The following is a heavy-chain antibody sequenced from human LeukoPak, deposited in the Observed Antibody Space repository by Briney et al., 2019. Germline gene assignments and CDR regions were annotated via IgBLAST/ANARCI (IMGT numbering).Heavy chain of an antibody. V-gene: IGHV3-48*03. Sequence: GGSLRLSSAASGFIFCSYEMNWVPQAPGQGLKGVSYINSSGTTIYHTDSVKGPFTISTDNTKNSLYLHMNRMSAEDTAVYYCASLSPETYVWGSYRPSTYYYYYYMDVWGKGTMVTVSS. CDR1: GFIFCSYE. J-gene: IGHJ6*03. CDR3: ASLSPETYVWGSYRPSTYYYYYYMDV. D-gene: IGHD3-16*02. CDR2: INSSGTTI.